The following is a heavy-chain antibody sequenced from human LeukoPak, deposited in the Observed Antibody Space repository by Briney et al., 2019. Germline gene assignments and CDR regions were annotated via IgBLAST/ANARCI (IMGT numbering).Heavy chain of an antibody. CDR2: INNDGSDT. CDR3: ARDPLLWELPSDY. V-gene: IGHV3-74*03. J-gene: IGHJ4*02. CDR1: GFTFSTFW. D-gene: IGHD1-26*01. Sequence: GGSLRLSCAASGFTFSTFWMHWVRQASGKGLMWVSQINNDGSDTKYADSVKGRFTISRDNAKNTLYLQMNSLRAEDTAVYYCARDPLLWELPSDYWGQGTLVTVSS.